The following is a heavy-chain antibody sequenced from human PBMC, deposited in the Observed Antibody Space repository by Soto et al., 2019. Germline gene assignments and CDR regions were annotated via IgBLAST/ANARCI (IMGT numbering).Heavy chain of an antibody. CDR3: ATAGLTGTV. D-gene: IGHD3-9*01. CDR1: GFTFSSYE. J-gene: IGHJ6*02. CDR2: ISVSGTMR. Sequence: QLVESGGGSAQPGRSLRLSCAPSGFTFSSYEMNWVRQAPGKGLEWVSYISVSGTMRFYADAVKGRFTISRDNTKKILYLQMNSLRAEDTALYYCATAGLTGTVWGQGTTVTVSS. V-gene: IGHV3-48*03.